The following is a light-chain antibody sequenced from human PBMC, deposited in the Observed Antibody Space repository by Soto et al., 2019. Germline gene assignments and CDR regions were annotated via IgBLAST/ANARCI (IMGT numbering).Light chain of an antibody. CDR1: SSDVGFYNY. Sequence: QSALAQPASVSGSPGQSITISCTGTSSDVGFYNYVSWYQQHPGKAPKLMIYEVSNRPSGVSNRFSGSKSGNTASLTISGLQAEDEAYYYCSSYTTSSTLVFGTGTKVTVL. CDR2: EVS. V-gene: IGLV2-14*01. J-gene: IGLJ1*01. CDR3: SSYTTSSTLV.